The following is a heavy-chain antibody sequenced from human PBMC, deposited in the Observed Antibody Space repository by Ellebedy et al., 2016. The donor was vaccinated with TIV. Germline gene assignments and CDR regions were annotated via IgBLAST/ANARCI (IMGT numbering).Heavy chain of an antibody. CDR1: GLTFSSHA. CDR2: ITESGGNT. V-gene: IGHV3-23*01. CDR3: AKSPSRKPGLVDS. Sequence: GESLKISCAASGLTFSSHAMSWVRQAPGKGLEWVSSITESGGNTYYADSVKGRFTISRDNSKDTLFLQMNSLRAEDTAVYYCAKSPSRKPGLVDSWGQGTLVTVSS. D-gene: IGHD1-14*01. J-gene: IGHJ4*02.